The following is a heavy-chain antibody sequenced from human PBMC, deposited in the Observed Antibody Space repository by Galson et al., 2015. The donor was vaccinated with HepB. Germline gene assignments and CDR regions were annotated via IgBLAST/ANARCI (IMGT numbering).Heavy chain of an antibody. CDR1: GLTFNNFA. D-gene: IGHD3-22*01. V-gene: IGHV3-23*01. Sequence: SLRLSCAVSGLTFNNFAMTWVRQAPGKGLEWVSTISGSGRTTYYATSVTDRFTVSRDDSKNTLYLHMSSLRAEDTAVYYCAKGEPMILVLIVRYLDDWGQGTLVTVSS. CDR3: AKGEPMILVLIVRYLDD. J-gene: IGHJ4*02. CDR2: ISGSGRTT.